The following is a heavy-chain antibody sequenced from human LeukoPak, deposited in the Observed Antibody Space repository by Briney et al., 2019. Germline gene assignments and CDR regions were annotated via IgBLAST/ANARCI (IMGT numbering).Heavy chain of an antibody. CDR3: AREEYCGGDSRFFEH. V-gene: IGHV4-61*02. J-gene: IGHJ1*01. CDR1: GGSVSSGSYY. CDR2: IYASGNT. Sequence: SETLSLTCTVSGGSVSSGSYYWNWLRQPAGKGLEWLGRIYASGNTNYNSSLRSRVNISLDISQNQSSLNIDHVTSPGNARYYRAREEYCGGDSRFFEHWGQGTLVTVSS. D-gene: IGHD2-21*01.